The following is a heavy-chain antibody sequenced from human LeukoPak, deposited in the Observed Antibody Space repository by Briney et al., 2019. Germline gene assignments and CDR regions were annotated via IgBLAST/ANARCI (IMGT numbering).Heavy chain of an antibody. CDR3: ERFPPSLVDTAMAFDY. D-gene: IGHD5-18*01. CDR2: ISGSGGST. J-gene: IGHJ4*02. CDR1: GFTFSSYA. Sequence: PGGSLRLSCAASGFTFSSYAMSWVRQAPGKGLEWVSAISGSGGSTYYADSVKGRFTISRDNSKNTLYLQMNSLRAEDTAVYYCERFPPSLVDTAMAFDYWGQGTLVTVSS. V-gene: IGHV3-23*01.